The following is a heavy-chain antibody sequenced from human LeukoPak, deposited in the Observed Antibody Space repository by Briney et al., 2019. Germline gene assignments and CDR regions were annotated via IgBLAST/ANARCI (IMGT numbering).Heavy chain of an antibody. D-gene: IGHD6-6*01. CDR1: GGSISSYY. J-gene: IGHJ4*02. CDR2: IYTSGST. V-gene: IGHV4-4*07. Sequence: PSETLSLTCTVSGGSISSYYWSWIRQPAGKGLEWIGRIYTSGSTNYNPSLKSRVTMSVDTSKNQFSLKLSSVTAADTAVYYCARDQSHSSSYYFDYWGQGTLVTVSS. CDR3: ARDQSHSSSYYFDY.